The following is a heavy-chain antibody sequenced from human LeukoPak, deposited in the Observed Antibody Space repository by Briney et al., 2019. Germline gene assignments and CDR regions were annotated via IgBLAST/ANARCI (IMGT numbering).Heavy chain of an antibody. Sequence: GGSLRLSCAASGFTFSNAWMSWVRQAPGKGLEWVSRIKSKTDGGTTDYAAPVKGRFTISRDDSKNTLYLQMNSLKTEDTAVYYCTGELRYFDWLLKWGQGTLVTVSS. CDR3: TGELRYFDWLLK. V-gene: IGHV3-15*01. D-gene: IGHD3-9*01. CDR1: GFTFSNAW. J-gene: IGHJ4*02. CDR2: IKSKTDGGTT.